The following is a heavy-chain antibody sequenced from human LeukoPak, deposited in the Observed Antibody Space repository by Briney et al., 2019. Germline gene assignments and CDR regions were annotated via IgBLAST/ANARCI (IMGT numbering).Heavy chain of an antibody. J-gene: IGHJ4*02. CDR1: GYSFTSYW. CDR3: ARGYCSGGSCYNPFDY. V-gene: IGHV5-51*01. Sequence: GESLKISCKGSGYSFTSYWIGWVRQMPGKGLEWMGITYPGDSDTRYSPSFQGQVTISADKSISTAYLQWSSLKASDTAMYYCARGYCSGGSCYNPFDYWGQGTLVTVSS. D-gene: IGHD2-15*01. CDR2: TYPGDSDT.